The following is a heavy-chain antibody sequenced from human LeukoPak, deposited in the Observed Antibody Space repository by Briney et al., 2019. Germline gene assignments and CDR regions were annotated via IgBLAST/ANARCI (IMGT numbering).Heavy chain of an antibody. V-gene: IGHV3-49*03. CDR2: IRSKAYGGTT. J-gene: IGHJ4*02. CDR3: TRGGSIVVVPAAPAGVGY. CDR1: GFTFSSYA. Sequence: PGGSLRLSCAASGFTFSSYAMSWFRQAPGKGLEWVGFIRSKAYGGTTEYAASVKGRFTISRDDSKSIAYLQMNSLKTEDTAVYYCTRGGSIVVVPAAPAGVGYWGQGTLVTVSS. D-gene: IGHD2-2*01.